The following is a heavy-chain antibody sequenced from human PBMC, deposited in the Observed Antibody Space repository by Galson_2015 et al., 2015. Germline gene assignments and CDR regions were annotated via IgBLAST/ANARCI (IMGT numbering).Heavy chain of an antibody. CDR1: GGTFSSYA. V-gene: IGHV1-69*10. J-gene: IGHJ6*02. Sequence: SVKVSCKASGGTFSSYAISWVRQAPGQGLEWMGGIIPIFGIANYAQKFQGRVTITADKSTSTAYMELSSLRSEDTAVYYCARLGRADIVVVPAAITEYYYYGMDVWGQGTTVTVSS. CDR2: IIPIFGIA. D-gene: IGHD2-2*01. CDR3: ARLGRADIVVVPAAITEYYYYGMDV.